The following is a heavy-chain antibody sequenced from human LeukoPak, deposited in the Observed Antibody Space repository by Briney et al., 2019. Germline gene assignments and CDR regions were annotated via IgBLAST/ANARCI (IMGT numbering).Heavy chain of an antibody. CDR2: IYTSGST. V-gene: IGHV4-61*02. Sequence: SQTLSLTCTVSGGSVSSVSSYWSWVRQPAGKGLEWIGRIYTSGSTNYNPSLKSRVTISVDTSKNQFSLKLSSVTAADTAVYYCARSDIVATVWGQGTLVTVSS. J-gene: IGHJ4*02. CDR3: ARSDIVATV. CDR1: GGSVSSVSSY. D-gene: IGHD5-12*01.